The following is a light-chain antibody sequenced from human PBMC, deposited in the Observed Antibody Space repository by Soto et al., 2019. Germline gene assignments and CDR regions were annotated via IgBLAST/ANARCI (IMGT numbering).Light chain of an antibody. V-gene: IGLV1-47*01. CDR1: TSNIGSNY. CDR2: RNN. J-gene: IGLJ1*01. Sequence: QYVLPQPPSASWTPGQGVTISCSVNTSNIGSNYVYWYQQLPGTAPKLLIYRNNQRPSGVPDRFSGSKSGTSASLAISGLRSDDEADYFCATWDDSLNGFYVFGTGTKVTVL. CDR3: ATWDDSLNGFYV.